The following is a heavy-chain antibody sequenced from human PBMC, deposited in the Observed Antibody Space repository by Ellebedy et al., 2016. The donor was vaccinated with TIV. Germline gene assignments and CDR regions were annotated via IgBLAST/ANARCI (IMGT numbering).Heavy chain of an antibody. D-gene: IGHD2-2*01. Sequence: PGGSLRLSCAASGFTIRDYAMNWVRQAPGKGLEWVSSINDRGSHIYYTDSVKGRVTISRDNAKNSLFLQMNSLGADDTAVYYCARDPRPYLRFGYFDFWGQGTLVTVSS. J-gene: IGHJ4*02. V-gene: IGHV3-21*01. CDR2: INDRGSHI. CDR1: GFTIRDYA. CDR3: ARDPRPYLRFGYFDF.